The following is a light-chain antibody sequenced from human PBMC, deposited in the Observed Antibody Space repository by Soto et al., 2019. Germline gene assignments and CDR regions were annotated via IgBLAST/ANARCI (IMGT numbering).Light chain of an antibody. V-gene: IGLV2-14*01. Sequence: QSALTQPASVSGSPGQSTTISCTGTSSDVGGYNEVSWYQQRPGKAPKLMIYDVTNRHSGVSNRFSGSKSGNTASLTISGLQAEDEAYYYCGSHAAGSTLIFGGGTKLTVL. CDR2: DVT. CDR3: GSHAAGSTLI. CDR1: SSDVGGYNE. J-gene: IGLJ2*01.